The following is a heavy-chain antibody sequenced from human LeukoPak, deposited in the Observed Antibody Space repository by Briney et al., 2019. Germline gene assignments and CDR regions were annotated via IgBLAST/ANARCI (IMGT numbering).Heavy chain of an antibody. CDR3: ARSPGYGSGSYYNFDP. Sequence: SETLSLTCTVSGGSISSYYWSWIRQPPGKGLEWIGYIYYSGSTNYNPSLKSRVTISVDTSKNQFSLKLSSVTAADSALYYCARSPGYGSGSYYNFDPWGQGTLVTVSS. CDR2: IYYSGST. D-gene: IGHD3-10*01. J-gene: IGHJ5*02. V-gene: IGHV4-59*01. CDR1: GGSISSYY.